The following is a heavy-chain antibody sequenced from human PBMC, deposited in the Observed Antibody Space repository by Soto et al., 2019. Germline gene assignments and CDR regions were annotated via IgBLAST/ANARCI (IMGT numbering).Heavy chain of an antibody. CDR3: AREAVDWFLSSSVNWFDP. V-gene: IGHV3-30-3*01. Sequence: QVQLVESGGGVVQPGRSLRLSCAASGFTFSSYAMHWVRQAPGKGLEWVAVISYDGSNKYYADSVKGRFTISRDNSKNAXXLQMNSLRAEDTAVYYCAREAVDWFLSSSVNWFDPWGQGTLVTVSS. CDR1: GFTFSSYA. J-gene: IGHJ5*02. CDR2: ISYDGSNK. D-gene: IGHD3-9*01.